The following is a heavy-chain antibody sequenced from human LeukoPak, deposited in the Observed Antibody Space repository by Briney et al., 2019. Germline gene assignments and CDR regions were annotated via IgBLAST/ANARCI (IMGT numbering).Heavy chain of an antibody. CDR2: IYHSGSI. Sequence: SETLSLTCAVSGGSISSGGYSWRWIRQPPGKGLEWIGYIYHSGSIYYNPSLKSRVTISVDRSKNQFSLKLSSVTAADTAVYYCARGDFWSGSPDYYYYYGMDVWGQGTTVTVSS. D-gene: IGHD3-3*01. J-gene: IGHJ6*02. CDR1: GGSISSGGYS. V-gene: IGHV4-30-2*01. CDR3: ARGDFWSGSPDYYYYYGMDV.